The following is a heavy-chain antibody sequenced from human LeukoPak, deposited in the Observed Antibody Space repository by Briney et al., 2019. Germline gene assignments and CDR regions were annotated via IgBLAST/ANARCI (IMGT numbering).Heavy chain of an antibody. D-gene: IGHD3-16*02. CDR3: ARQGDDYVWGSSRSDWFDA. Sequence: GGSVKVSCKASGYTFTNYDIIWVRQTTGQGPEWVGWMSPSSGKAGYGQKFQGRVTMTRNTSTNTAYMELSSLRSDDTAVYYCARQGDDYVWGSSRSDWFDAWGQGTLVTVSS. CDR1: GYTFTNYD. J-gene: IGHJ5*02. CDR2: MSPSSGKA. V-gene: IGHV1-8*01.